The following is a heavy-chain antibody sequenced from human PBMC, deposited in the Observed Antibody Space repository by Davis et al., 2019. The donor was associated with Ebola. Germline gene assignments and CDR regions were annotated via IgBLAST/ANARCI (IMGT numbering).Heavy chain of an antibody. V-gene: IGHV3-33*08. CDR1: GFTFYDYA. Sequence: GESLKISCVASGFTFYDYAMTWVRQAPGKGLEWVAVIWYDGSNKYYADSVKGRFTISRDNSKNTLYLQMNSLRAEDTAVYYCASGQYCSSTSCYTGGADYFDYWGQGTLVTVSS. CDR2: IWYDGSNK. J-gene: IGHJ4*02. D-gene: IGHD2-2*02. CDR3: ASGQYCSSTSCYTGGADYFDY.